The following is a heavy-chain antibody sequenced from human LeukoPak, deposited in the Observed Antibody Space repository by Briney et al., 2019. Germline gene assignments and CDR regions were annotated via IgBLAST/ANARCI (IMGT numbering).Heavy chain of an antibody. CDR2: IKSKTDGGTT. CDR1: GFTFSNAW. J-gene: IGHJ3*02. Sequence: PGGSLRLSCAASGFTFSNAWMSWVRQAPGKGLEWVVRIKSKTDGGTTDYAAPVKGRFTISRDDSKNTLYLQMNSLKTEDTAVYYCTTDRSPQPIHLILEWLERDDAFDIWSQGTMVTVSS. D-gene: IGHD3-3*01. CDR3: TTDRSPQPIHLILEWLERDDAFDI. V-gene: IGHV3-15*01.